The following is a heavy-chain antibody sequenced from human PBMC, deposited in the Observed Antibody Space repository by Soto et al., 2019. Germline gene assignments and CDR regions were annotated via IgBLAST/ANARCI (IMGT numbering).Heavy chain of an antibody. CDR1: GDSFTSYW. V-gene: IGHV5-10-1*01. CDR3: ARHGEYYYDSSGHVHLDY. Sequence: PGESLKISGKGSGDSFTSYWISWVRQMPGKGLEWMGRIDPSDSYTNYSPSFQGHVTISADKSISTAYLQWSSLKASDTAMYYCARHGEYYYDSSGHVHLDYWGQGTLVTVSS. J-gene: IGHJ4*02. D-gene: IGHD3-22*01. CDR2: IDPSDSYT.